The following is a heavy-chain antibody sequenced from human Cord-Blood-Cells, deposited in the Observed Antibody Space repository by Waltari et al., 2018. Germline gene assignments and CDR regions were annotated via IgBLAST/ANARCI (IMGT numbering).Heavy chain of an antibody. J-gene: IGHJ4*02. D-gene: IGHD6-13*01. Sequence: QVQLVQSGAEVKKPGSSVKVSCKASGGTFSSYAISWVRQVPGQGLEWMGGIIPILGIANYEQKFQGRVTMTADKSTSTAYMELSSLRSEDTAVYYCARDLGIAAAGPLDYWGQGTLVTVSS. CDR3: ARDLGIAAAGPLDY. CDR1: GGTFSSYA. CDR2: IIPILGIA. V-gene: IGHV1-69*10.